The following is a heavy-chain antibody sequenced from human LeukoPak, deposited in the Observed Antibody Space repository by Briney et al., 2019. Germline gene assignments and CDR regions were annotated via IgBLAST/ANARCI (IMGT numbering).Heavy chain of an antibody. D-gene: IGHD1-1*01. CDR1: GYTFTGYY. V-gene: IGHV1-2*02. CDR2: INPNSGGT. Sequence: GASVKVSCKASGYTFTGYYMHWVRQAPGQGLEWMGWINPNSGGTNYAKKFQGRVTMTRDTSISTAYMELSRLRSDDTAVYYCARGEGAGAGYDFDYWGQGTLVTVSS. J-gene: IGHJ4*02. CDR3: ARGEGAGAGYDFDY.